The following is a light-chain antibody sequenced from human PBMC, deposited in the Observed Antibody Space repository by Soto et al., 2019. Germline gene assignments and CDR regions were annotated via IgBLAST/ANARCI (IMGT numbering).Light chain of an antibody. CDR3: GTWDSSLGVVA. Sequence: QSVLTQPPSVSAAPGQKVTISCSGSSSNIGNNYVSWYQQLPGTAPKLLIFDNHQRPSGIPDRFSGSKSGTSATLGIAGLQTGDEADYYCGTWDSSLGVVAFGGGNKVTVL. V-gene: IGLV1-51*01. CDR1: SSNIGNNY. J-gene: IGLJ3*02. CDR2: DNH.